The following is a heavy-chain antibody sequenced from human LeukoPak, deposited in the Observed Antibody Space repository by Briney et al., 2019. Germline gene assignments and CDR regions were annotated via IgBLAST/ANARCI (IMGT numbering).Heavy chain of an antibody. Sequence: SETLSLTCTVSGGSISSGSYYWSWIRQPAGKGLEGIGRIHTSGSTNYSPSLKTRVTISIDTFKNQFSLKLSSVTAAETAVYYCARDFTYDYDTSGNDAFDIWGQGTMVTVSS. CDR1: GGSISSGSYY. CDR3: ARDFTYDYDTSGNDAFDI. J-gene: IGHJ3*02. V-gene: IGHV4-61*02. CDR2: IHTSGST. D-gene: IGHD3-22*01.